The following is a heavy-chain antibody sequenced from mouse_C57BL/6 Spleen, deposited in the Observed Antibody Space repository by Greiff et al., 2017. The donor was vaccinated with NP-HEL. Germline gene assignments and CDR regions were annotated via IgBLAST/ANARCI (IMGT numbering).Heavy chain of an antibody. J-gene: IGHJ4*01. CDR3: ASAACYYGSMYY. CDR1: GYTFTSYW. V-gene: IGHV1-53*01. D-gene: IGHD1-1*01. CDR2: INPSNGGT. Sequence: QVQLQQPGPELVKPGASVKMSCKASGYTFTSYWMHWVKQRPGQGLEWIGNINPSNGGTNYNEKFKSKATLTVDKSSSTAYMQLSSLTSEDSAVYYCASAACYYGSMYYWGQGTSVTVSS.